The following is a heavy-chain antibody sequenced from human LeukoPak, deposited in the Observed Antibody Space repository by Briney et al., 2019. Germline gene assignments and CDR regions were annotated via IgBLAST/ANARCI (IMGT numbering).Heavy chain of an antibody. J-gene: IGHJ6*03. Sequence: PSETLSLTCAVYGGSFSGYYWSWIRQPPGKGLEWIGEINHSGSTNYNPSLKSRVTISVDTSKNQFSLKLSSVTAADTAVYYCARLSGYSSGWYYYYYYMDVWGKGTTVTVSS. CDR1: GGSFSGYY. CDR2: INHSGST. V-gene: IGHV4-34*01. CDR3: ARLSGYSSGWYYYYYYMDV. D-gene: IGHD6-19*01.